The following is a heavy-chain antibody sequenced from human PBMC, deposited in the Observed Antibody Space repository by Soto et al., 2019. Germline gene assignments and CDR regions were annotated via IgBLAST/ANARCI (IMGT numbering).Heavy chain of an antibody. V-gene: IGHV1-24*01. Sequence: EASVKVSCKVSGYTLTELSIHWVRQAPGKGLEWMGGFDPEDGETIYAQKFQGRVTMTEDTSTDTAYMELSSLRSEDTAVYYCATARSYYDILTGYYSPTYYFDYWGQGTLVTVSS. D-gene: IGHD3-9*01. CDR3: ATARSYYDILTGYYSPTYYFDY. CDR2: FDPEDGET. CDR1: GYTLTELS. J-gene: IGHJ4*02.